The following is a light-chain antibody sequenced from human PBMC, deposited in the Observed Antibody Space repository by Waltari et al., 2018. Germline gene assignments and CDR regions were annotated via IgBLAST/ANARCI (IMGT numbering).Light chain of an antibody. CDR1: SSNIGNNV. CDR3: AAWDDSLNGQV. V-gene: IGLV1-36*01. J-gene: IGLJ1*01. Sequence: QSVLTQPPSVSGAPRERVTISCSGSSSNIGNNVVNWYQQLPGQAPKLLIYYDDLVPSGVSDRFSGSKSGTSASLAITGLQSDDEADYYCAAWDDSLNGQVFGTGTKVTVL. CDR2: YDD.